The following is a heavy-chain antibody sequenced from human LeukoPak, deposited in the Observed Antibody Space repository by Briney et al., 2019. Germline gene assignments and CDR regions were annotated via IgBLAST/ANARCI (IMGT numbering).Heavy chain of an antibody. V-gene: IGHV3-23*01. J-gene: IGHJ4*02. Sequence: GGSLRLSCAASGFIFSPYAMSWVRQAPGKGLEWVAGIAGGDDRFYADSVKGRFGISRDNSKNTVDLQMNSLRVEDTAVYYCAKDYVSGDGHWDFDYWGQGTLVTVSS. CDR1: GFIFSPYA. CDR3: AKDYVSGDGHWDFDY. D-gene: IGHD5-24*01. CDR2: IAGGDDR.